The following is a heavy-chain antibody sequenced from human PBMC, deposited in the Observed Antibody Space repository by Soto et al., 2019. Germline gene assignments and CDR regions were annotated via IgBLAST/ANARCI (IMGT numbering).Heavy chain of an antibody. J-gene: IGHJ6*02. CDR2: IKQDGSEK. D-gene: IGHD3-22*01. CDR1: GFTFSSYW. CDR3: AREIKVVVIKYYYYGMDV. V-gene: IGHV3-7*01. Sequence: GGSLRLSCAASGFTFSSYWMSWVRQAPGKGLEWVANIKQDGSEKYYVDSVKGRFTISRDNAKNSLYLQMNSLRAEDTAVYYCAREIKVVVIKYYYYGMDVWGQGTTVTVSS.